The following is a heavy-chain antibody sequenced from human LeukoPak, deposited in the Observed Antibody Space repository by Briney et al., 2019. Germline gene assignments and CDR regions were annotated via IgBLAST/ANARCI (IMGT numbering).Heavy chain of an antibody. D-gene: IGHD1-7*01. V-gene: IGHV4-34*01. CDR1: GGSYTGYY. J-gene: IGHJ4*02. CDR2: INHSGSS. Sequence: PSETLSLTCVVSGGSYTGYYCNWFRQPPGKGLEWIGEINHSGSSSYNPSLQSRVTMSVNTSNNQFSLKMTSVTAADTAVYYCARDPGIIGTAVDFWGQGTLVTVSS. CDR3: ARDPGIIGTAVDF.